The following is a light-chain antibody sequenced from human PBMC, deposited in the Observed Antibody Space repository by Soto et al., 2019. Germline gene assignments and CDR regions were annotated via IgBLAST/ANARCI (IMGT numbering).Light chain of an antibody. CDR3: SSFTNSNTWV. V-gene: IGLV2-14*01. CDR1: NSDVGGYDY. CDR2: EVT. J-gene: IGLJ7*01. Sequence: QSVLTQPASVSGSPGQSINIYCTGTNSDVGGYDYVSWYKQYPGQAPKVIIYEVTYRPSGVSARFSGSKSGTTASLTISALQTEDEADYYCSSFTNSNTWVFGGGTQLIVL.